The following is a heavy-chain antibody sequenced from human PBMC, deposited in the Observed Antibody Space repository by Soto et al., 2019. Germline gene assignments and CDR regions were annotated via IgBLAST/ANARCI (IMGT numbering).Heavy chain of an antibody. CDR1: GFTFRNHW. V-gene: IGHV3-7*03. Sequence: EVQLVESGGGLVQPGGSLRLSCAASGFTFRNHWMTWVRQAPGRGLEWVANIKQDGSEKYYVDSVKGRFIISRDNARNSLYLQMNSLRAEDTAVYYCASRPSDVYYYGVFDYWGQGTLVTVSS. J-gene: IGHJ4*02. CDR2: IKQDGSEK. CDR3: ASRPSDVYYYGVFDY. D-gene: IGHD3-10*01.